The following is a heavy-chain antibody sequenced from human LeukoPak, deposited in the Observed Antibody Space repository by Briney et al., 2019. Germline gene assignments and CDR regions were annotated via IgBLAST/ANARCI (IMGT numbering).Heavy chain of an antibody. CDR3: AKDRGAAAPINWFDP. J-gene: IGHJ5*02. V-gene: IGHV3-23*01. CDR1: GFTFTNYA. D-gene: IGHD6-13*01. Sequence: GGSLRLSCAASGFTFTNYAMSWVRQAPGKGLEWVSAISGSGGSTYYVDSVKGRFTIPRDNSKNTLYLQMNSLRAEDTAVYYCAKDRGAAAPINWFDPWGQGTLVTVSS. CDR2: ISGSGGST.